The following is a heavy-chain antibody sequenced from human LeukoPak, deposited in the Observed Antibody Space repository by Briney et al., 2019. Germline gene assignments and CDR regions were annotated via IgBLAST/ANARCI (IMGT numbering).Heavy chain of an antibody. D-gene: IGHD3-10*01. CDR3: AAGYYYSSGSSYMDV. CDR1: GFTFTSST. Sequence: SVRVSCKASGFTFTSSTMQRVRQARGQRLEWIVWIVVGSGNTNYAQKFQERVTITRDMSTSTVYMEVSSLRSEDTAVYYCAAGYYYSSGSSYMDVWGKGTTVTISS. J-gene: IGHJ6*03. CDR2: IVVGSGNT. V-gene: IGHV1-58*02.